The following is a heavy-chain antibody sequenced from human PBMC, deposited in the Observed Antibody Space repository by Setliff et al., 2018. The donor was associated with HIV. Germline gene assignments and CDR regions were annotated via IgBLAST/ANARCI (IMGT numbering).Heavy chain of an antibody. CDR1: GGSISNSRYY. CDR2: TSHSGKT. V-gene: IGHV4-39*07. J-gene: IGHJ4*02. Sequence: SETLSLTCTVYGGSISNSRYYWSWIRQPPGQGLEWIGETSHSGKTNYNPSLKSRVTISVDTSKNQFSLKLTSVTAADTAVYYCVTSSSWSSRLNFWGPGMLVTVSS. D-gene: IGHD2-2*01. CDR3: VTSSSWSSRLNF.